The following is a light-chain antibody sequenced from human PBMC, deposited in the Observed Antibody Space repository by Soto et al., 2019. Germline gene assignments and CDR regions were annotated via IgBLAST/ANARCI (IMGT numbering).Light chain of an antibody. CDR2: GNS. CDR3: QSYDSSRNAVV. Sequence: QAVVTQPPSVSGSPGQRVTISCTGSSSNIGARYDVHWYQQLPGTAPKLLIYGNSNRPSGVPDRFSGSKSGTSASLAITGLQAEDEADYYCQSYDSSRNAVVFGGGTKVTVL. V-gene: IGLV1-40*01. CDR1: SSNIGARYD. J-gene: IGLJ2*01.